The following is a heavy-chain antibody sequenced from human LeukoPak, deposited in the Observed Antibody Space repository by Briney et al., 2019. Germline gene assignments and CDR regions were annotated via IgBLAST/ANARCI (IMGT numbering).Heavy chain of an antibody. CDR1: GFTFSSYS. CDR3: ARRTPGYYNMDV. V-gene: IGHV3-48*01. D-gene: IGHD1-14*01. Sequence: GGSLRLSCAASGFTFSSYSMNWVRQAPGKGLEWVSYISSSSSTIYYADSVKGRFTISRDNAKNSLYLQMNSLRAEDTAVYYCARRTPGYYNMDVWGKGTTVTVSS. CDR2: ISSSSSTI. J-gene: IGHJ6*03.